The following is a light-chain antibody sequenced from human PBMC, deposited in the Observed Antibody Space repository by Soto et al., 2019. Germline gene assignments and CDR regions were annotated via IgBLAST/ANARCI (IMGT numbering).Light chain of an antibody. CDR1: QIISSW. V-gene: IGKV1-5*03. CDR2: KAS. J-gene: IGKJ1*01. Sequence: DIQRTQSPSTLSSSVGDRVTITCRASQIISSWLAWYHQKPGKAPKLLIYKASSLESRVPSRFSGSGSGTEFTLTISSLQPDDFATYYCQQYNSYWTLGQGTKVDIK. CDR3: QQYNSYWT.